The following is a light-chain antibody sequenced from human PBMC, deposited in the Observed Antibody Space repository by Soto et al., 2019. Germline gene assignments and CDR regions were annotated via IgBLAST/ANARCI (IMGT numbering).Light chain of an antibody. CDR2: GAS. CDR1: QSVSSN. Sequence: ETVLTQSPATLSVSPGERATLSCRASQSVSSNLAWYQQKPGQAPRLLIYGASTRATGIPARFSGSGSGTEFTLTISSLQSEDFAVYYCQQYNNWQWTFGQGTKVDIK. V-gene: IGKV3-15*01. CDR3: QQYNNWQWT. J-gene: IGKJ1*01.